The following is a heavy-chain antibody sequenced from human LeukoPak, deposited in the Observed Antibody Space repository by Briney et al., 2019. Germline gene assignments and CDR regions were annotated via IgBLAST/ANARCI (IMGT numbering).Heavy chain of an antibody. CDR2: IIPIFGTA. CDR3: ARDSTYYDILTGYYNRSPSDY. V-gene: IGHV1-69*13. J-gene: IGHJ4*02. Sequence: APVKVSCKASGGTFSSYAISWVRQAPGQGLEWMGGIIPIFGTANYAQKFQGRVTITADESTSTAYMELSSLRSEDTAVYYCARDSTYYDILTGYYNRSPSDYWGQGTLVTVSS. CDR1: GGTFSSYA. D-gene: IGHD3-9*01.